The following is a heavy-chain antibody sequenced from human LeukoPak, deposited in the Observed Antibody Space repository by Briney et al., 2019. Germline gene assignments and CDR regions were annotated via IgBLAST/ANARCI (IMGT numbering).Heavy chain of an antibody. D-gene: IGHD5-18*01. CDR3: ARDLPPRYSYGYSHFDY. V-gene: IGHV1-18*01. Sequence: ASVKVSCKASGYTFTSYGISWVRQAPGQGLEWMGWISAYNDNTNYAQKLQGRVTMTTDTSTSTAYMELRSLRSDDTAVYYCARDLPPRYSYGYSHFDYWGQGTLVTVSS. J-gene: IGHJ4*02. CDR1: GYTFTSYG. CDR2: ISAYNDNT.